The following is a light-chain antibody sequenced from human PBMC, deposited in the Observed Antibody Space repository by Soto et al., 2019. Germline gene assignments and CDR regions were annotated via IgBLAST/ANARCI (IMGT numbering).Light chain of an antibody. Sequence: IQMTQSPSSLSASVGDSVTISCRANQSISSYLNWYQQKTGKTPNLLIYAASTLPSGVPSRFSGSGSGTDFTLTISRLQPEDCATFYCQQSYKAPLTFGGGTRVDIK. J-gene: IGKJ4*01. CDR1: QSISSY. CDR2: AAS. CDR3: QQSYKAPLT. V-gene: IGKV1-39*01.